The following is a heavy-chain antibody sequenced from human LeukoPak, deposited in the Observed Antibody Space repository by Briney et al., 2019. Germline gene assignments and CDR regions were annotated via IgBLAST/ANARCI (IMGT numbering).Heavy chain of an antibody. D-gene: IGHD5-24*01. CDR1: GFTVSSNY. J-gene: IGHJ4*02. V-gene: IGHV3-23*01. CDR2: ISGSGGST. CDR3: AKADRRDGYNKGYYFDY. Sequence: PGGSLRLSCAASGFTVSSNYMSWVRQAPGKGLEWVSAISGSGGSTYYADSVKGRFTISRDNSKNTLYLQMNSLRAEDTAVYYCAKADRRDGYNKGYYFDYWGQGTLVTVSS.